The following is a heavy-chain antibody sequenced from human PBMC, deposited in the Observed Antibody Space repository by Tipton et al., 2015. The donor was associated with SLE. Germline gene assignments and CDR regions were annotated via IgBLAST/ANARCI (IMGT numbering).Heavy chain of an antibody. V-gene: IGHV3-7*03. D-gene: IGHD1-26*01. CDR3: ARGSLGATGAFDI. Sequence: SLRLSCAASGFTFSSYWMSWVRQAPGKGLEWVANIKQDGSEKYYVDSVKGRFTISRDNAKNSLYLQMNSLRAEDTAVYYCARGSLGATGAFDIWGQGTMVTVSS. CDR2: IKQDGSEK. CDR1: GFTFSSYW. J-gene: IGHJ3*02.